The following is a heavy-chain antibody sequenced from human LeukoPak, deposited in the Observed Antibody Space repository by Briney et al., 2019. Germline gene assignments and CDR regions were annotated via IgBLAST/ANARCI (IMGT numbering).Heavy chain of an antibody. CDR3: ARRYSSDWAIDY. D-gene: IGHD6-19*01. V-gene: IGHV4-39*01. CDR1: GGSISSSPYY. CDR2: IFHSGLT. Sequence: PSETLSLTCTVSGGSISSSPYYWGWIRQPPGKGLEWIGSIFHSGLTYYTPSLKSRVTISVDTSKNQFSLRLSSVTASDTAVYYCARRYSSDWAIDYWGQGTLVTVSS. J-gene: IGHJ4*02.